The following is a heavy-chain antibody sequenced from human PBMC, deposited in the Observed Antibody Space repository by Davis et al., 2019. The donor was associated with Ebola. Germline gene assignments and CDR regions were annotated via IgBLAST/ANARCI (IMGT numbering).Heavy chain of an antibody. CDR1: GYTFTSYD. J-gene: IGHJ6*02. CDR3: ARGPWVVVPAAIYYYYGMDV. CDR2: MNPNSGNT. Sequence: ASVKVSCKASGYTFTSYDINWVRQATGQGLEWMGWMNPNSGNTGYAQKFQGRVTMIRNTSISTAYMELSSLRSENTAVYYCARGPWVVVPAAIYYYYGMDVWGQGTTVTVSS. D-gene: IGHD2-2*01. V-gene: IGHV1-8*01.